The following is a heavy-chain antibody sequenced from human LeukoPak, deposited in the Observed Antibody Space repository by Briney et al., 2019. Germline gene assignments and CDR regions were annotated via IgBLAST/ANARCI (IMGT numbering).Heavy chain of an antibody. J-gene: IGHJ5*02. CDR2: IKEDGSVR. V-gene: IGHV3-7*03. CDR1: AFISSGHW. D-gene: IGHD6-13*01. Sequence: PGGSLRLSCEGSAFISSGHWMNWVRQTPGKGLEWVASIKEDGSVRQYVDSVKGRFSISRDNTKGSLFLQLNSLRAEDTAVYYCAKDPRYSSSWRNWFDPWGQGTLVTVSS. CDR3: AKDPRYSSSWRNWFDP.